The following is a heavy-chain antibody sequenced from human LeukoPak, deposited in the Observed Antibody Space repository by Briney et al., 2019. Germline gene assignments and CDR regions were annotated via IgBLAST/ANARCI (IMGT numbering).Heavy chain of an antibody. CDR2: IYYSGST. Sequence: PSETLSLTCTVSGGSISSYYWSWIRQPPGTGLEWIGYIYYSGSTNYNPSLKSRVTISVDTSKNQFSLKLSSVTAADTAVYYCAKSYSSGWYRLSGFDYWGQGTLVTVSS. D-gene: IGHD6-19*01. CDR1: GGSISSYY. V-gene: IGHV4-59*08. CDR3: AKSYSSGWYRLSGFDY. J-gene: IGHJ4*02.